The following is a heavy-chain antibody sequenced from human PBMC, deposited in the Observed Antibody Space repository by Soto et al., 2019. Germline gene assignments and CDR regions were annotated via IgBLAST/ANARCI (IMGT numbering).Heavy chain of an antibody. CDR3: ARDVRVGSSNWFDP. CDR2: ISHTRNA. Sequence: PSETLSLTCAVSDYSISSGNFWGWIRQPPGRGLEWIASISHTRNAYYNPSLKSRVTISVDTSKNQFSLNLSSVTAADTAVYYCARDVRVGSSNWFDPWGQGTLVTVSS. CDR1: DYSISSGNF. V-gene: IGHV4-38-2*02. D-gene: IGHD1-26*01. J-gene: IGHJ5*02.